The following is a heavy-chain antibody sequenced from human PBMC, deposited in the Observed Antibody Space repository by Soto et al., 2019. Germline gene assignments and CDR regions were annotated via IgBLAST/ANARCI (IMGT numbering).Heavy chain of an antibody. CDR3: AREPLPYYSYSYGMDV. Sequence: QVQIVQSGTEVKKPGASVKVSCKASGYSFTSYAMHWVRQAPGQSLEWMGWINAGNGKSKYSQKFQGRVTITRDISANTAYMELSSLRSEDTAVYYCAREPLPYYSYSYGMDVWGQGTTVTVSS. V-gene: IGHV1-3*01. J-gene: IGHJ6*02. CDR2: INAGNGKS. CDR1: GYSFTSYA.